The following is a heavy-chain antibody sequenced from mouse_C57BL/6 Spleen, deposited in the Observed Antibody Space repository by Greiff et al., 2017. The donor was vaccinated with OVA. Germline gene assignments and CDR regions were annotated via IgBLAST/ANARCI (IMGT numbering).Heavy chain of an antibody. J-gene: IGHJ3*01. D-gene: IGHD1-1*01. V-gene: IGHV1-62-2*01. Sequence: QVQLQQSGAELVKPGASVKLSCKASGYTFTEYTIHWVKQRPGQGLEWIGWFYPGSGSIKYNENFKDKATLTADKSSSTVYMELSSLTSEDSAVYFCAEHKEGSKGAWFAYWGQGTLVTVSA. CDR2: FYPGSGSI. CDR3: AEHKEGSKGAWFAY. CDR1: GYTFTEYT.